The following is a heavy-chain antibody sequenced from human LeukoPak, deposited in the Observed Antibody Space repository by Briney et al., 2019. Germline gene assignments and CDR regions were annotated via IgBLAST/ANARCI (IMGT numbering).Heavy chain of an antibody. CDR3: ARASFNSYGIDGFDH. CDR2: IYKNERV. Sequence: PSETLSLTCTVSGGSMTNYFWNWIRQSPGKGLEWIAYIYKNERVKYNPSLKSRVSTSVDTSENQFSLRLNSVTAAGTAVYFCARASFNSYGIDGFDHWGQGTLVTVSS. CDR1: GGSMTNYF. J-gene: IGHJ4*02. D-gene: IGHD5-18*01. V-gene: IGHV4-59*01.